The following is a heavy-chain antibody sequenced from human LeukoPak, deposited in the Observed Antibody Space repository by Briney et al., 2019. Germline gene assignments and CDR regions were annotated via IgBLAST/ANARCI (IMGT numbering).Heavy chain of an antibody. CDR3: ARGALMTTVTSTNWFDP. D-gene: IGHD4-17*01. CDR1: GASISSSDYY. V-gene: IGHV4-39*01. Sequence: SETLSLTCTVSGASISSSDYYWGWIRQPPGKGLEWIGTISYSRNTYFNPSLKSRVTIAVDTSKNQFSLKLSSVTAADTAVYYCARGALMTTVTSTNWFDPWGQGTLVTVSS. CDR2: ISYSRNT. J-gene: IGHJ5*02.